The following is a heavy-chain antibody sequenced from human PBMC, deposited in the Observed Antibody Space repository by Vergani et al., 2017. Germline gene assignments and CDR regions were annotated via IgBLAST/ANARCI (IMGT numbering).Heavy chain of an antibody. Sequence: QVQLVQSGAEVKKPGASVKVSCKASGYTFTGYYMHWVRQAPGQGLEWMGWINPNSGGTNYAQKFQGRVTMTRDTSISTAYMELSRLRSDDTAVYYCAREGGIDITMFRGANPHPFDYWGQGTLVSVSS. D-gene: IGHD3-10*01. CDR3: AREGGIDITMFRGANPHPFDY. J-gene: IGHJ4*02. CDR2: INPNSGGT. CDR1: GYTFTGYY. V-gene: IGHV1-2*02.